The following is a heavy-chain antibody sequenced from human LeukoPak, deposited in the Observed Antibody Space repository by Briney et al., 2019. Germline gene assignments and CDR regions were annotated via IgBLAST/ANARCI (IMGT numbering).Heavy chain of an antibody. J-gene: IGHJ2*01. CDR3: ERRYYDSSGPRFDL. D-gene: IGHD3-22*01. V-gene: IGHV1-69*13. CDR2: IIPIFGTA. Sequence: SVQVSCKASGGTFNSYAISWVRQAPGQGLEWMGGIIPIFGTANYAQKFQGRVTITADESTSTAYMGLSSLRSEDTAVYYCERRYYDSSGPRFDLWGRGTLVTVSS. CDR1: GGTFNSYA.